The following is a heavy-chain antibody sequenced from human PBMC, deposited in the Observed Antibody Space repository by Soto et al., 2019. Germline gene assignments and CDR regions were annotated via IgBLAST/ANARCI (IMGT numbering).Heavy chain of an antibody. J-gene: IGHJ4*02. V-gene: IGHV3-48*03. CDR1: RFTFSTYE. CDR2: ISSSGSTV. CDR3: VRXCSSTLCNGVATRTFDY. Sequence: GGSLRLSCAASRFTFSTYEMHWVRQAPGKGLEWVSCISSSGSTVYYADSVKGRFTISRDNSRNSLYLQMNSLRDEDTALYYCVRXCSSTLCNGVATRTFDYWGQGTLVTVSS. D-gene: IGHD5-12*01.